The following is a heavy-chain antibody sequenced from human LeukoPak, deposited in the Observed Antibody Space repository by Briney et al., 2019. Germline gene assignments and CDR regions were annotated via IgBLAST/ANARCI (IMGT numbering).Heavy chain of an antibody. D-gene: IGHD3-22*01. CDR2: IKQDGSEK. Sequence: GGSLRLSCAASGFTFSNYWMSWVRQAPGKGLEWVANIKQDGSEKYYVDSVKGRFTIPRDNAKNSLFLQMNSLRAEETAVYYCARGEYYYDGGYWGQGTLVTVSS. CDR1: GFTFSNYW. V-gene: IGHV3-7*04. CDR3: ARGEYYYDGGY. J-gene: IGHJ4*02.